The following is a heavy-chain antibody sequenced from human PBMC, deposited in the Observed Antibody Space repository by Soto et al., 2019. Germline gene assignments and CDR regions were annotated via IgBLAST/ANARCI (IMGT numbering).Heavy chain of an antibody. CDR2: INHSGST. J-gene: IGHJ4*02. CDR1: GGSFSGYY. Sequence: PSETLSLTCAVYGGSFSGYYWSWIRQPPGKGLEWIGEINHSGSTNYNPSLKSRVTISIDTSKKQFSLKLSSVTAADTAVYYCARXGSLSYLRWGQGNMVTVSS. V-gene: IGHV4-34*01. CDR3: ARXGSLSYLR. D-gene: IGHD3-16*01.